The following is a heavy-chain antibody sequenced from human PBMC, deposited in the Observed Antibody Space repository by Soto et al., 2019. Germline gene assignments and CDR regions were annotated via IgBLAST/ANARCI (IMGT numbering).Heavy chain of an antibody. CDR1: GFTFHNYA. Sequence: PGGSLRLSCAASGFTFHNYAMHWVRQAPGKGLEWVAGISWNSGNIDFGDSVKGRFTISRDNAKNSLYLQMNSLRAEDTAVYYCARAGSSSGTDAFDIWGQGTMVTVSS. V-gene: IGHV3-9*01. J-gene: IGHJ3*02. D-gene: IGHD6-6*01. CDR3: ARAGSSSGTDAFDI. CDR2: ISWNSGNI.